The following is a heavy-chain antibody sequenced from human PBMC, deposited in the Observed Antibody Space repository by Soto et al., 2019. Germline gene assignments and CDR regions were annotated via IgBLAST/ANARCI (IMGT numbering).Heavy chain of an antibody. J-gene: IGHJ4*02. CDR1: GGSISSGGYS. D-gene: IGHD3-22*01. CDR3: ARSNLLDSSGYYYYFDY. V-gene: IGHV4-30-2*01. Sequence: TLSLTCAVSGGSISSGGYSWSWIRQPPGKGLEWIGYIYHSGSTYYNPSLKSRVTISVDRSKNQFSLKLSSVTAADTAVYYCARSNLLDSSGYYYYFDYWGQGTLVTVSS. CDR2: IYHSGST.